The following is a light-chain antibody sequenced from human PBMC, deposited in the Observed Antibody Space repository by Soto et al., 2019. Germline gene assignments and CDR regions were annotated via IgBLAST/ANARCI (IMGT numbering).Light chain of an antibody. V-gene: IGKV1-5*03. J-gene: IGKJ1*01. CDR2: KTS. CDR3: QYYNDYCWT. Sequence: DIQLTQSPSTLSASVGDRVTITCRASQSISSWLAWYQQKPGKAPNFLIYKTSNLESGVPSRFSGRGSGTEFTLTISSLQPDDFATYYCQYYNDYCWTFGQGTKVEIK. CDR1: QSISSW.